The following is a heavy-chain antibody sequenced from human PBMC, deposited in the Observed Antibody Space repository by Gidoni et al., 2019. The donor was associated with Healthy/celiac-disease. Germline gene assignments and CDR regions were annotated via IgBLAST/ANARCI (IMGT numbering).Heavy chain of an antibody. CDR2: INSDGSST. CDR1: GFTFRSYW. CDR3: ARDRGRALGNWFDP. V-gene: IGHV3-74*01. Sequence: EVQLVESGGGLVQPGGSLSLSCAASGFTFRSYWMHWVRQAPGKGLVWVSRINSDGSSTSYADSVKGRFTISRDNAKNTLYLQMNSLRAEDTAVYYCARDRGRALGNWFDPWGQGTLVTVSS. D-gene: IGHD3-10*01. J-gene: IGHJ5*02.